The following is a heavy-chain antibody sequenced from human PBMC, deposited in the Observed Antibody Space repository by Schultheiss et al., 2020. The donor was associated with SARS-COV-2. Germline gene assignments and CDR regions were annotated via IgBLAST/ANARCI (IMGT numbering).Heavy chain of an antibody. CDR1: GFTFSSYA. Sequence: GESLKISCAASGFTFSSYAMSWVRQAPGKGLEWVSAISGSGGSTYYADSVKGRFTISRDNSKNTLYLQMNSLRAEDTAVYYCAKLYGDYLDDAFDIWGQGTMVTVSS. D-gene: IGHD4-17*01. V-gene: IGHV3-23*01. J-gene: IGHJ3*02. CDR2: ISGSGGST. CDR3: AKLYGDYLDDAFDI.